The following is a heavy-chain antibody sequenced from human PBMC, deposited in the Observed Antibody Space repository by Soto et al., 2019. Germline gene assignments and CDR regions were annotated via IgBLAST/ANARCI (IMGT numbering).Heavy chain of an antibody. CDR3: ARLPYSSSWYGYYYYGMDV. J-gene: IGHJ6*02. CDR2: IYPGDSDT. V-gene: IGHV5-51*01. D-gene: IGHD6-13*01. Sequence: PGESLKISCKGSGYSFTSYWIGWVRQMPGKGLEWMGIIYPGDSDTRYSPSFQGQVTISADKSISTAYLQWSSLKASDTAMYYCARLPYSSSWYGYYYYGMDVWGQGTKVTVSS. CDR1: GYSFTSYW.